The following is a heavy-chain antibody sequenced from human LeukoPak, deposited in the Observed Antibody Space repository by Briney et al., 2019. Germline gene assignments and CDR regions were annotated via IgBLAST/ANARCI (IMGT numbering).Heavy chain of an antibody. J-gene: IGHJ4*02. CDR3: TRGSMATVNYFDY. V-gene: IGHV1-2*06. D-gene: IGHD5-24*01. Sequence: ASVKVSCKASGYTFTGYYLHWVRQAPGQGLEWMGRINPNSGGTNYAQKFQGRVTTTRDTSISSAYMELSSLRSDDTAVYYCTRGSMATVNYFDYWGQGTLVTVSS. CDR2: INPNSGGT. CDR1: GYTFTGYY.